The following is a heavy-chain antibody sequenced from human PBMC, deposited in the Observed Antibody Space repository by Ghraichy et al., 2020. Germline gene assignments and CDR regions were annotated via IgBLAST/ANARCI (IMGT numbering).Heavy chain of an antibody. D-gene: IGHD3-16*01. Sequence: SQTLSLTCTVSGGSISSSSYFWGWIRQHPGKGLEWIGSIYYRGNTYYNPPLKSRVTISVDMSKNQFSLKLSSLTDADTAVYYCARISPSFGGVTRSRVFTEFDYWGQGTLVTVSS. V-gene: IGHV4-39*01. CDR3: ARISPSFGGVTRSRVFTEFDY. CDR1: GGSISSSSYF. CDR2: IYYRGNT. J-gene: IGHJ4*02.